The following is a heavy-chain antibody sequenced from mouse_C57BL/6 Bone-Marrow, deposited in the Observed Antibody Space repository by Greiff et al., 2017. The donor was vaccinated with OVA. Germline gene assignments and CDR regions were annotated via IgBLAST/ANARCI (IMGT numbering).Heavy chain of an antibody. Sequence: DVMLVESGGGLVKPGGSLKLSCAASGFTFSDYGMHWVRQAPEKGLEWVAYISSGSSTIYYADTVKGRFTISRDNAKNTLFLQMTSLRSEDTAMYYCARELGRPLDYWGQGTTLTVSS. D-gene: IGHD4-1*01. CDR3: ARELGRPLDY. V-gene: IGHV5-17*01. J-gene: IGHJ2*01. CDR1: GFTFSDYG. CDR2: ISSGSSTI.